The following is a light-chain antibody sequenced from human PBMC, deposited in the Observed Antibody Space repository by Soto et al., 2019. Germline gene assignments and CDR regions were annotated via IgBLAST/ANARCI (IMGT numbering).Light chain of an antibody. CDR2: DVS. CDR3: SSYRASSTTHDV. J-gene: IGLJ1*01. CDR1: SSDVGGYNY. V-gene: IGLV2-14*03. Sequence: QSALTQPASLSGSPGQSITISCTGTSSDVGGYNYVSWYQQHPGKGPKLMIYDVSNRPSGVSNRFSGSKSGNTASLTISGLHAEDDADYYCSSYRASSTTHDVFGTGTKVTVL.